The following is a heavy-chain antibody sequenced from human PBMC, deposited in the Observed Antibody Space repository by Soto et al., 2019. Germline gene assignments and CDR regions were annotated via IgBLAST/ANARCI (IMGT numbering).Heavy chain of an antibody. Sequence: QVQLQESGPGLVKPSQTLSLTCTVSGGSISSGGYYWIWIRQHPGKGLEWIGYIYYSGSTYYNPSLKSRVTISVDTSKNQFSLKLSSVTAADTAVYYCASIVSSAHGEFSDWGQGTLVTVSS. CDR1: GGSISSGGYY. CDR2: IYYSGST. J-gene: IGHJ4*02. V-gene: IGHV4-31*03. D-gene: IGHD3-10*01. CDR3: ASIVSSAHGEFSD.